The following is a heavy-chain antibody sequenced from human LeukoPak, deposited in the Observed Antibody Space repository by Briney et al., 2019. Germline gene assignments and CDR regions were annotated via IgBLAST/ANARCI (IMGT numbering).Heavy chain of an antibody. D-gene: IGHD6-19*01. V-gene: IGHV1-69*13. J-gene: IGHJ6*03. CDR2: TVPIFGKP. CDR1: GGTFTTYA. Sequence: GASVKLSCKASGGTFTTYAISWGRQAPGQGLEWMGGTVPIFGKPSYAQKFQGRVTITADESTSTAYMELSSLRSEDTAVYYCARDKGSGWYKREYYYYYMDVWGKGTTVTISS. CDR3: ARDKGSGWYKREYYYYYMDV.